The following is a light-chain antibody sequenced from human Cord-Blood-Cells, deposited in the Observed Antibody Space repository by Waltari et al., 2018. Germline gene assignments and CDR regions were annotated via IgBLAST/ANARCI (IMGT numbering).Light chain of an antibody. J-gene: IGLJ2*01. V-gene: IGLV6-57*01. Sequence: NFMLTQPHSVSESPGKTVTISCTRSSGSIARTHVHWSQPRPGSSPTTVIYEDNQRPSGVPDRFSGSIDSSSNSASLTISGLKTEDEADYYCQSYDSSNHVVFGGGTKLTVL. CDR3: QSYDSSNHVV. CDR2: EDN. CDR1: SGSIARTH.